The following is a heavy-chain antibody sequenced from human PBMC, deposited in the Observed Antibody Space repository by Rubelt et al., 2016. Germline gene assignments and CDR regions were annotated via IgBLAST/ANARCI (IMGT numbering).Heavy chain of an antibody. D-gene: IGHD3-3*01. V-gene: IGHV3-21*02. CDR3: ARDGSEWSRDY. Sequence: EVLLVESGGGLVKPGGSLRLSCAASGFTFSSYSMNWVRQAPGKGLEWVSTIVYSGDHQYYADSVKGRFTVSRDNARNSLFLQMNSLRADETAVYYCARDGSEWSRDYWGQGTLVTVSS. J-gene: IGHJ4*02. CDR2: IVYSGDHQ. CDR1: GFTFSSYS.